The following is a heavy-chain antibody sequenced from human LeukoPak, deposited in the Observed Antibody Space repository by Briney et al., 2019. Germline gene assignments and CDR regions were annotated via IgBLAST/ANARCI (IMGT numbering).Heavy chain of an antibody. Sequence: PSETLSLTFTVSGDSISLYYWSWIRQPPGKGLEWIGYFSYSASTDYHPSLKSRVTISVETTKNQFSLHLKSVTAAATAVYYSARGGSYYYNWIDPCGQGTLGTVSS. CDR2: FSYSAST. CDR3: ARGGSYYYNWIDP. D-gene: IGHD3-22*01. CDR1: GDSISLYY. V-gene: IGHV4-59*01. J-gene: IGHJ5*02.